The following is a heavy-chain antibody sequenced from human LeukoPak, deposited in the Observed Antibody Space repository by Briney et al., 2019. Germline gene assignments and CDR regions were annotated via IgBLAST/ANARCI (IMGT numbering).Heavy chain of an antibody. Sequence: GSLRLSCAASGFKFSSYDMHWVRQAPGTGLEWVSSISSSSSYIYYADSVKGRFTISRDNAKNSLYLQMNSLRAEDTAVYYCARERDTSGLHFDYWGQGTLVTVSS. J-gene: IGHJ4*02. CDR3: ARERDTSGLHFDY. CDR2: ISSSSSYI. D-gene: IGHD1-26*01. CDR1: GFKFSSYD. V-gene: IGHV3-21*01.